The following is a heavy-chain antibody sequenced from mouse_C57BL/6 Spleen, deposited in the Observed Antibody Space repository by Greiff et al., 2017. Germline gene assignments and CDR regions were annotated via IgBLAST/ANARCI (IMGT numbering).Heavy chain of an antibody. Sequence: VQLQESGAELVRPGTSVKVSCKASGYAFTNYLIEWVKQRPGQGLEWIGVINPVSGGTNYNEKFKGKATLTADKSSSTAYMQLSSLTSEDSAVYFCARSIITTVVAEEGYYFDYWGQGTTLTVSS. CDR1: GYAFTNYL. J-gene: IGHJ2*01. V-gene: IGHV1-54*01. CDR2: INPVSGGT. D-gene: IGHD1-1*01. CDR3: ARSIITTVVAEEGYYFDY.